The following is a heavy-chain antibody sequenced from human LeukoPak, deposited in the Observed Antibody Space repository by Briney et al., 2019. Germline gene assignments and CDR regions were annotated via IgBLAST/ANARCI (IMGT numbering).Heavy chain of an antibody. V-gene: IGHV3-74*01. D-gene: IGHD2-8*01. CDR1: GFTFSSYW. CDR2: IDNDGSGT. J-gene: IGHJ4*02. CDR3: ATGSGRWSPDY. Sequence: QPGGSLRLPCAASGFTFSSYWMHWVRQAPGKGLVWVSRIDNDGSGTSYADSVKGRFTISRDNAKNRLYVQMNSLRAEDTAVYYCATGSGRWSPDYWGQGTLVTVSS.